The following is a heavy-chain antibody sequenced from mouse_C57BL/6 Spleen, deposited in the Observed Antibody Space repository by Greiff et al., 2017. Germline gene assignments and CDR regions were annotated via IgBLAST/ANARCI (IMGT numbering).Heavy chain of an antibody. Sequence: VQLQQSGPVLVKPGASVKMSCKASGYTFTDYYMDWVKQSHGRSLEWIGVLNPYNGGTSSNQKFKGKATLTVDKSSSTAYMELNSLTSEDSAVYYCARDYGSSTWFAYWGQGTLVTVSA. D-gene: IGHD1-1*01. J-gene: IGHJ3*01. CDR2: LNPYNGGT. V-gene: IGHV1-19*01. CDR1: GYTFTDYY. CDR3: ARDYGSSTWFAY.